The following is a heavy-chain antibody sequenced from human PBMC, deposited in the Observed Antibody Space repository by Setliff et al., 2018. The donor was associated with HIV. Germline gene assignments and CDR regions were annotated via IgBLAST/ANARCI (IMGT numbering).Heavy chain of an antibody. V-gene: IGHV1-3*01. J-gene: IGHJ4*02. CDR3: ARDPLPEGSSTIPVELFDY. Sequence: ASVKVSCKASGYTFTSYAMHWVRQAPGQRLEWMGWINAGNGNTKYSQKFQGRVTITRDTSASTVYMELSSLRSEDTAVYYCARDPLPEGSSTIPVELFDYWGQGTLVTAPQ. D-gene: IGHD2-2*01. CDR1: GYTFTSYA. CDR2: INAGNGNT.